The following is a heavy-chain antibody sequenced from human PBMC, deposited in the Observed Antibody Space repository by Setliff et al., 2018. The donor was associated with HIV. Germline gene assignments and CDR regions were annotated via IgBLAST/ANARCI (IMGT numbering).Heavy chain of an antibody. CDR2: IRSKAYGGTT. Sequence: GSLRLSFSASGFTLHNPRMSWVRQAPGKGLEWVGLIRSKAYGGTTEYAASVKDRFTISRDDSKSIAYLQMNNLKTEDTAVYYCARLRGYSYGLASYYYYYMDVWGKGTTVTVSS. CDR1: GFTLHNPR. D-gene: IGHD5-18*01. V-gene: IGHV3-49*04. CDR3: ARLRGYSYGLASYYYYYMDV. J-gene: IGHJ6*03.